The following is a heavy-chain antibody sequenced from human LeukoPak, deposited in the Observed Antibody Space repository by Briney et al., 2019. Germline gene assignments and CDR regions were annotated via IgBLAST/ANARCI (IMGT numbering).Heavy chain of an antibody. Sequence: GGSLRLSCAVSGFTLDNTAMCWVRQAPGKGLEWISGISRMGFTTYYADSVNGRFTISRDTSKNTLYLQMDTLRPEDTALYYCAKEEAPNDYWGQGTLVTVSS. CDR3: AKEEAPNDY. CDR1: GFTLDNTA. D-gene: IGHD6-6*01. J-gene: IGHJ4*02. CDR2: ISRMGFTT. V-gene: IGHV3-23*01.